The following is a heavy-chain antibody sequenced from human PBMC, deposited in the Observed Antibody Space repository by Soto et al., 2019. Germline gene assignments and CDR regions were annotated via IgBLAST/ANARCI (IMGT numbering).Heavy chain of an antibody. V-gene: IGHV3-64D*06. CDR1: GFIFNNYA. J-gene: IGHJ5*02. D-gene: IGHD3-9*01. CDR3: VKRDHTLLTGNH. CDR2: ITSNSGKT. Sequence: GGSLRLSCLTSGFIFNNYAMHWVRQAPGKGLEYVSAITSNSGKTYYADSVKGRFTISRDSSKNTVFLHMSSLRAEDTAVYYCVKRDHTLLTGNHWGQGTLVTGSS.